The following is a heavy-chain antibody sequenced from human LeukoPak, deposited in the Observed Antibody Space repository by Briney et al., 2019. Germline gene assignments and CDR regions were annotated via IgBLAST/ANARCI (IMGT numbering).Heavy chain of an antibody. Sequence: ASVTVSCKASGYTFTVYYMHWVRQAPGQGLEWMGRINPNSGGTNYAQKFQGRVTMTRDTSISTAYMELSRLRSDDTAVYYCARDPYSGSYYANDAFDIWGQGTMVTVSS. J-gene: IGHJ3*02. CDR1: GYTFTVYY. CDR2: INPNSGGT. D-gene: IGHD1-26*01. CDR3: ARDPYSGSYYANDAFDI. V-gene: IGHV1-2*06.